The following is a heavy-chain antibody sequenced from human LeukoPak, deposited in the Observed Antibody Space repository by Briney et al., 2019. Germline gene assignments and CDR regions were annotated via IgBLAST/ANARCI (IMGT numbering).Heavy chain of an antibody. V-gene: IGHV3-7*03. D-gene: IGHD6-19*01. J-gene: IGHJ4*02. Sequence: GLTLRLSCAASPFSFSSYWMSWDRQAPGKGLEGVANIKQDGRKKYYVDSVKGRFTISRDNAKNSLYLQMNSLRAEDTAVYYCARDQGDGQWLGRYFDYWGQGTLVTVSS. CDR2: IKQDGRKK. CDR1: PFSFSSYW. CDR3: ARDQGDGQWLGRYFDY.